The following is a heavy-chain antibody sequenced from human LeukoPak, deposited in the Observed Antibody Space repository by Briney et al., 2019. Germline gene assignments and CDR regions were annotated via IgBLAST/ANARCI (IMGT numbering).Heavy chain of an antibody. CDR2: IKQDGSEK. D-gene: IGHD3-10*01. J-gene: IGHJ5*02. V-gene: IGHV3-7*01. Sequence: GGSLRLSCADSGFTFSSYWMSWVRQAPGKGLEWVANIKQDGSEKYYVDSVKGRFTISRDNAKNSLYLQMNSLRAEDTAVYYCARDLVTMVRGVIGWFDPWGQGTLVTVSS. CDR1: GFTFSSYW. CDR3: ARDLVTMVRGVIGWFDP.